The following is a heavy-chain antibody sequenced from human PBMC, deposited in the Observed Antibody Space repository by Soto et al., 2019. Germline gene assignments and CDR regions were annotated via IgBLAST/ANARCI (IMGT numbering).Heavy chain of an antibody. Sequence: GGSLRLSCAASGFTFNRNAMYWVRQAPGKGLQWVSSITGSGGSTYYADSVKGRFTISRDNSKNTLYLQMSSLRAEDTAVYYCAKGSELLVGATGYWGQGTLVTVYS. CDR1: GFTFNRNA. J-gene: IGHJ4*02. CDR3: AKGSELLVGATGY. CDR2: ITGSGGST. D-gene: IGHD1-26*01. V-gene: IGHV3-23*01.